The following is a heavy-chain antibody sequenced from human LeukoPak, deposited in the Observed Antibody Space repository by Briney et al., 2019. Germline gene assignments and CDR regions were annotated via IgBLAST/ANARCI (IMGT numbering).Heavy chain of an antibody. CDR3: AREGGEWELLRTFDY. Sequence: GRSLRLSCAASGFTFSGYAMHWVRQAPGKGLEWVAVISYDGSNKYYADSVKGRFTISRDNSKNTLYLQMNSLRAEDTAVYYCAREGGEWELLRTFDYWGQGTLVTVSS. D-gene: IGHD1-26*01. CDR1: GFTFSGYA. J-gene: IGHJ4*02. V-gene: IGHV3-30*04. CDR2: ISYDGSNK.